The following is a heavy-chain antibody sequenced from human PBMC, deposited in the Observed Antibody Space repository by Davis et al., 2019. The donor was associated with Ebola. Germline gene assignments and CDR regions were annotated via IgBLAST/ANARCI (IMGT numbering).Heavy chain of an antibody. CDR1: GFTFSSYG. D-gene: IGHD1-26*01. CDR3: ARDIGEWELLLGVDY. J-gene: IGHJ4*02. V-gene: IGHV3-30*03. CDR2: ISYDGSNK. Sequence: PGGSLRLSCAASGFTFSSYGMHWVRQAPGKGLEWVAVISYDGSNKYYADSVKGRFTISRDNSKNTLYLQMNSLRAEDTAMYYCARDIGEWELLLGVDYWGQGTLVTVSS.